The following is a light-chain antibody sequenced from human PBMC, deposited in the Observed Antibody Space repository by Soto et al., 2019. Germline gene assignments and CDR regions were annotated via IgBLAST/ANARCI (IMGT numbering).Light chain of an antibody. J-gene: IGKJ1*01. V-gene: IGKV1-5*01. Sequence: DILMTQSPSTLSASIGDRVTITCRASESISEWLAWYQQKPGKAPKVLISDASSLQNGVPSRFSGSGSGTEFTLTISSLQPDDFATYYCLQYSDYPWTFGQGTEVEIK. CDR2: DAS. CDR3: LQYSDYPWT. CDR1: ESISEW.